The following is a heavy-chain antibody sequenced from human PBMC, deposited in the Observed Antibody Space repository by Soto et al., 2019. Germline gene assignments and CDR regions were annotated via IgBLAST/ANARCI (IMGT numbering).Heavy chain of an antibody. J-gene: IGHJ4*02. CDR3: VRDGHGDYPVDY. CDR1: GFTFRGYW. D-gene: IGHD4-17*01. CDR2: INHEGNSA. Sequence: GGSLRLSCAASGFTFRGYWMHWVRQPPGKGLVWVSRINHEGNSATYADSVKGRFTISRDNAENTLFLQMDSLRAEDTAVYYCVRDGHGDYPVDYWGQGTLVTVSS. V-gene: IGHV3-74*01.